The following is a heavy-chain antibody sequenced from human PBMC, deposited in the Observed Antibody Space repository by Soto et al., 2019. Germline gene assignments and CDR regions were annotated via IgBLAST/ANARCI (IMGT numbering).Heavy chain of an antibody. Sequence: QVQLQESGPGLVKPSGTLSLTCAVSGDSINNSHWWSWVRQTPGKGLEWIGETYHSGTTNYNPSLKNRVTISIAKSKNQFSLKMTSVTAADTAVYYCAREVNSSPARGPNWFDPWGQGTLVTVSS. J-gene: IGHJ5*02. D-gene: IGHD6-13*01. CDR3: AREVNSSPARGPNWFDP. CDR2: TYHSGTT. CDR1: GDSINNSHW. V-gene: IGHV4-4*02.